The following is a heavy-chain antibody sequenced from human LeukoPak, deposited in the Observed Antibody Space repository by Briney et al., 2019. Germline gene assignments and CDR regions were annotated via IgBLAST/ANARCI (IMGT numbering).Heavy chain of an antibody. D-gene: IGHD5-24*01. J-gene: IGHJ4*02. Sequence: GGSLRLSCAASGFTVSSNYMSWVRQAPGKGLEWVSVIYSGGSTYYADSVKGRFTISRDNSKNTLYLQMNSLRAEDTAVYYCAKDGVTNLFDYWGQGTLVTVSS. CDR2: IYSGGST. CDR1: GFTVSSNY. V-gene: IGHV3-66*02. CDR3: AKDGVTNLFDY.